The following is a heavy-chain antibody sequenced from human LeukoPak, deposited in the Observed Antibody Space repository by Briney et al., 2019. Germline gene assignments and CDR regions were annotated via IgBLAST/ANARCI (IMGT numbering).Heavy chain of an antibody. Sequence: ASVKVSCKASGGTFSSYAISWVRQAPGQGLEWMGGIIPILGIANYAQKFQGRVTITADKSTSTAYMELSSLRSEDTAVYYCARDPPGADYYDSSGSWYFDLWGRGTLVTVSS. CDR3: ARDPPGADYYDSSGSWYFDL. J-gene: IGHJ2*01. D-gene: IGHD3-22*01. V-gene: IGHV1-69*10. CDR2: IIPILGIA. CDR1: GGTFSSYA.